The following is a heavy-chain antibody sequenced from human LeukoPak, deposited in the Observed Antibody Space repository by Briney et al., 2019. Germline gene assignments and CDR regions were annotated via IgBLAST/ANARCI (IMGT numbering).Heavy chain of an antibody. D-gene: IGHD3-22*01. CDR3: AKGDSSGYYTYFQH. V-gene: IGHV3-33*06. CDR2: IWYDGGNK. Sequence: GGSLRLSCAASGFTFSSYGMHWVRQAPGKGLEWVAVIWYDGGNKYYADSVKGRFTISRDNSKNTLYLQMNSLRAEDTAVYYCAKGDSSGYYTYFQHWGQGTLVTVSS. CDR1: GFTFSSYG. J-gene: IGHJ1*01.